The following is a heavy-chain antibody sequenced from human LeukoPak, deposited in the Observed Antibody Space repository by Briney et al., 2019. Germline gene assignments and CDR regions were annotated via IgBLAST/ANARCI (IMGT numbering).Heavy chain of an antibody. J-gene: IGHJ4*02. CDR3: ASTKLGYSSGWH. D-gene: IGHD6-19*01. V-gene: IGHV4-39*01. CDR1: GGSISSSYS. CDR2: IYYSGST. Sequence: ASETLSLTCTVSGGSISSSYSWGWIRQPPGKGPEWIGNIYYSGSTYYNPSLKSRVTISVDTSKNQFSLKLSSVTASDTAIYYCASTKLGYSSGWHWGQGTLVTVSS.